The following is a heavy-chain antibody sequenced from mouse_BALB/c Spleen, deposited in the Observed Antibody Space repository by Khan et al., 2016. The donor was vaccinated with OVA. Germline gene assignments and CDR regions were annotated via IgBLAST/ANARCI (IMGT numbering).Heavy chain of an antibody. Sequence: EVQLVESGGDLVKTGGSLKLSCAASGFTFSTYGMSWVRQTPDKRLEWVATINTGGHYTYYIANVNGRFTISRDNAENILYLQMNSLTSEDTAMYYCVRLAYYYNSNTFAYWGQGTLVTVSA. CDR2: INTGGHYT. D-gene: IGHD1-1*01. CDR3: VRLAYYYNSNTFAY. CDR1: GFTFSTYG. J-gene: IGHJ3*01. V-gene: IGHV5-6*01.